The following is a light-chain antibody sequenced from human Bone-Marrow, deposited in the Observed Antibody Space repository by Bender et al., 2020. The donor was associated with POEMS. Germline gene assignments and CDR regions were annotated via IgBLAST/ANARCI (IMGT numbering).Light chain of an antibody. CDR3: CSYAGSDVRV. V-gene: IGLV2-23*01. CDR2: DDS. CDR1: SSDIGSYNL. J-gene: IGLJ3*02. Sequence: QSALTQPASVSGSPGQSITISCTGTSSDIGSYNLVSWYQQTSGKAPKLMIYDDSERPRGVSNRFAASKSGNRAAMTISGLQPEDEADYFCCSYAGSDVRVFGGGTKLTVV.